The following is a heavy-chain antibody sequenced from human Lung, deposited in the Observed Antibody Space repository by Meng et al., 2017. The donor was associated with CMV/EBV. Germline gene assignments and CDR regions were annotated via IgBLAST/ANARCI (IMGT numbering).Heavy chain of an antibody. CDR2: IDPNTGNP. D-gene: IGHD5-24*01. CDR3: ARDSPLDGYSLLDY. V-gene: IGHV7-4-1*02. Sequence: QVQLVKAVSELSVPGAHMKFLCRLSDYTLHSYAINWVRQAPGQGPDWMGWIDPNTGNPTYDQGFTGRFVFSLDTSVSTAYLQINSLRADDTAVYYCARDSPLDGYSLLDYWGQGTLVTVSS. CDR1: DYTLHSYA. J-gene: IGHJ4*02.